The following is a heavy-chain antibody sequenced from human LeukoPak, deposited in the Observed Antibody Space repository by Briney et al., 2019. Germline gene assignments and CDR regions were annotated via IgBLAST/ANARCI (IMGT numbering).Heavy chain of an antibody. J-gene: IGHJ4*02. D-gene: IGHD3-10*01. V-gene: IGHV3-48*01. Sequence: PGGSLRLSCAASGFTFSSYSMNWVRQAPGKGLERVSYISSSSSTIYYADSVKGRFTISRDNAKNSLYLQMNSLRAEDTAVYYCARDRGGMPFDYWGQGTLVTVSS. CDR2: ISSSSSTI. CDR1: GFTFSSYS. CDR3: ARDRGGMPFDY.